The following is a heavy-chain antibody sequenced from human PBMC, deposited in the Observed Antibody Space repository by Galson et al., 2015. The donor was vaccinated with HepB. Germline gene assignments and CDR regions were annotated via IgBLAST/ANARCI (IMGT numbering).Heavy chain of an antibody. D-gene: IGHD3-22*01. CDR1: GGSFSGYY. Sequence: TLSLTCAVYGGSFSGYYWSWIRQPPGKGLEWIGEINHSGSTNYNPSLKSRVTISVDTSKNQFSLKLSSVTAADTAVYYCARGHPVYYYDSSGVAFDIWGQGTMVTVSS. V-gene: IGHV4-34*01. CDR2: INHSGST. J-gene: IGHJ3*02. CDR3: ARGHPVYYYDSSGVAFDI.